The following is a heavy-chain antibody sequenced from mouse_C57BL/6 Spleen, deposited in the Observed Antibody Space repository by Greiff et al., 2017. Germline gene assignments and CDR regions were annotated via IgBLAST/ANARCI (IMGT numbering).Heavy chain of an antibody. CDR3: ARSGLYYGLRGYAMDY. CDR1: GYTFTSYW. V-gene: IGHV1-64*01. Sequence: QVQLQQPGAELVKPGASVKLSCKASGYTFTSYWMHWVKQRPGQGLEWIGMIHPNSGSTNYNEKFKSKATLTVDKSSSTAYMQLSSLTSEDSAVYYCARSGLYYGLRGYAMDYWGQGTSVTVSS. J-gene: IGHJ4*01. D-gene: IGHD1-1*02. CDR2: IHPNSGST.